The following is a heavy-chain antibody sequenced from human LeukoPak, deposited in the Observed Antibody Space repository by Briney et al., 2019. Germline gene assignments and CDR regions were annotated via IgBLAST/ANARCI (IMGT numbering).Heavy chain of an antibody. J-gene: IGHJ5*02. CDR2: IYYSGST. CDR1: GGSISSHY. CDR3: ARGHCSSTSCSRNWFDP. D-gene: IGHD2-2*01. Sequence: SETLSLTCTVSGGSISSHYWSWIRQPPGKGLEWIGYIYYSGSTNYNPSLMSRVTISVDTSKNQFSLKLSSVTAADTAEYYCARGHCSSTSCSRNWFDPWGQGTLVTVSS. V-gene: IGHV4-59*11.